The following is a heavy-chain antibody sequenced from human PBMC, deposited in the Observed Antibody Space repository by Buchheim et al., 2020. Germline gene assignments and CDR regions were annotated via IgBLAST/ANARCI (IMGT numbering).Heavy chain of an antibody. CDR2: ISGSGGKT. V-gene: IGHV3-23*01. J-gene: IGHJ1*01. D-gene: IGHD4-23*01. CDR1: GFAFSTYA. CDR3: AKDPYFGGNFPEYGQN. Sequence: EVQLLESGGGLVQPGGSLRLSCAGSGFAFSTYAMTWVRQAPGKGLEWVSSISGSGGKTYYTDSVKGRFTISRDNSKNTLYLQLNSLRAEDTALYYCAKDPYFGGNFPEYGQNWGQGTL.